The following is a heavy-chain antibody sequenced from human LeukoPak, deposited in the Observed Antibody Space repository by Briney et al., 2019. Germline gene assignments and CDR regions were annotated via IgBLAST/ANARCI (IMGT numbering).Heavy chain of an antibody. CDR1: GYTFTSYY. CDR3: ATGVDSSGYQYWFDP. V-gene: IGHV1-46*03. Sequence: GASVKVSCKASGYTFTSYYMHWVRQAPGQGLEWMGIINPSGGSTSYAQKFQGRVAMTRDTSTSTVYMELSSLRSEDTAVYYCATGVDSSGYQYWFDPWGQGTLVTVSS. J-gene: IGHJ5*02. CDR2: INPSGGST. D-gene: IGHD3-22*01.